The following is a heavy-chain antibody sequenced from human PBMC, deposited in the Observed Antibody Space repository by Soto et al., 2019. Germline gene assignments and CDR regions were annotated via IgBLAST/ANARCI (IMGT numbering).Heavy chain of an antibody. CDR1: GFTVSSNY. J-gene: IGHJ4*02. CDR3: AREGVSGIAAAGTGY. V-gene: IGHV3-53*04. D-gene: IGHD6-13*01. CDR2: IYSGGST. Sequence: GGSLRLSCAASGFTVSSNYMSWVRQAPGKGLEWVSVIYSGGSTYYADSVKGRFTISRHNSKNTLYLQMNSLRAEDTAVYYCAREGVSGIAAAGTGYWGQGTLVTVSS.